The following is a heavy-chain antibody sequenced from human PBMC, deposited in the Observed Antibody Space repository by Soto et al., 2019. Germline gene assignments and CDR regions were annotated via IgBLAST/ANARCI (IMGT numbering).Heavy chain of an antibody. J-gene: IGHJ4*02. V-gene: IGHV3-30*03. CDR2: ISYDGSNK. D-gene: IGHD1-7*01. CDR3: EISGPSGTFDY. CDR1: GFTFSSYG. Sequence: GESLRLSCAASGFTFSSYGMHWVRQAPGKGLEWVAVISYDGSNKYYADSVKGRFTISRDNSKNTLYLQMNSLRAEDTAVYYCEISGPSGTFDYWGQGTLVTVSS.